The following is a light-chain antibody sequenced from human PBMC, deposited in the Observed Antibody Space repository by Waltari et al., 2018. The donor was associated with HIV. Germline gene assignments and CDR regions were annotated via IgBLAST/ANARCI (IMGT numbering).Light chain of an antibody. CDR1: QCLASSDGTTY. CDR2: KVS. Sequence: GMTQSPLFLPVTGGQPASISCRSRQCLASSDGTTYLNWFQQRQGQSPRRLIYKVSNRDSGVPDRCSGSGSGTDFTLKISRVEAEDVGVYYCMQGTYWPPWTFGQGTKVEIK. V-gene: IGKV2-30*01. J-gene: IGKJ1*01. CDR3: MQGTYWPPWT.